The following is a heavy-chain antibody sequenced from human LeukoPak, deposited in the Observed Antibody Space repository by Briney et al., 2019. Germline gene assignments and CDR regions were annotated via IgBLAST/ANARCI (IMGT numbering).Heavy chain of an antibody. D-gene: IGHD1-7*01. CDR2: ISGSGGST. CDR3: AKDPTTWSFDY. V-gene: IGHV3-23*01. J-gene: IGHJ4*02. Sequence: PGGSLRLSCAASEFTFSNAWMCWVGQAPGKGLEWVSAISGSGGSTYYADSVKGRFTISRDNSKNTLYLQMNSLRAEDTAVYYCAKDPTTWSFDYWGQGTLVTVSS. CDR1: EFTFSNAW.